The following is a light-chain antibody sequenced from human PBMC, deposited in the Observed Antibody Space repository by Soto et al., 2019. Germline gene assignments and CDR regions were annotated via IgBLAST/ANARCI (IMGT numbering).Light chain of an antibody. CDR2: YDD. Sequence: QSVLTQPPSVSEAPRQRVTISCSGSSSNIGNNAVNWYQQLPGKAPKLLIYYDDLLPSGVSDRFSGSKSGTSASLAISGLQSEDAADYYCAAWDDSLNGVVFGGATKVTVL. J-gene: IGLJ2*01. CDR1: SSNIGNNA. CDR3: AAWDDSLNGVV. V-gene: IGLV1-36*01.